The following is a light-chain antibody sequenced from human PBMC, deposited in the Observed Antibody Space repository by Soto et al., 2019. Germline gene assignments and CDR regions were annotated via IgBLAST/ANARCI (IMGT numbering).Light chain of an antibody. CDR3: QQRRDWPLFT. Sequence: EIVLTQSPATLSLSPGERATLSCRASQSVDTYLAWYQEKPGQAPRLLIYDASNRATGSPARFSGSGSGTDFTLTISSLEPDDFALYYCQQRRDWPLFTFGPGTKVDVK. CDR1: QSVDTY. J-gene: IGKJ3*01. V-gene: IGKV3-11*01. CDR2: DAS.